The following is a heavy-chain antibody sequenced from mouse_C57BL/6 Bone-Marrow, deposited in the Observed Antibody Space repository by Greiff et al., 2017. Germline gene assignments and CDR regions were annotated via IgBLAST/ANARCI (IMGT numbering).Heavy chain of an antibody. CDR2: IWTGGGT. CDR1: GFSLTSYA. D-gene: IGHD1-1*01. J-gene: IGHJ4*01. Sequence: QVQLKESGPGLVAPSQSLSITCTVSGFSLTSYAISWVRQPPGKGLEWLGVIWTGGGTNYNSALKSRLSISKDNTNSQVYLKMNSLQNDDTSRYDCARKESSYVKYTMDYWGQGTTVTVSS. V-gene: IGHV2-9-1*01. CDR3: ARKESSYVKYTMDY.